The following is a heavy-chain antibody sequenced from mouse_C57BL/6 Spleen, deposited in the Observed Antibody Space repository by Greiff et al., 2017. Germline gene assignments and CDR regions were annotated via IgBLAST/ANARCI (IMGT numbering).Heavy chain of an antibody. Sequence: QVQLKQSGPGLVQPSQSLSITCTVSGFSLTSYGVHWVRQSPGKGLEWLGVIWSGGSTDYNAAFISRLSISKDNSKSQVFFKMNSLQADDTAIYYCARKPSITTVVAPYAMDYWGQGTSVTVSS. D-gene: IGHD1-1*01. CDR3: ARKPSITTVVAPYAMDY. CDR1: GFSLTSYG. CDR2: IWSGGST. J-gene: IGHJ4*01. V-gene: IGHV2-2*01.